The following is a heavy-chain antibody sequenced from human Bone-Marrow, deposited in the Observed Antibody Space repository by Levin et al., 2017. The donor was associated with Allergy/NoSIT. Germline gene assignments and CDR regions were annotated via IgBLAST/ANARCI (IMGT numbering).Heavy chain of an antibody. CDR2: VRSDGSRQ. J-gene: IGHJ4*02. CDR3: VRGPGPYCNGDCYLDY. V-gene: IGHV3-30*02. CDR1: GFTFRNYG. D-gene: IGHD2-21*02. Sequence: GGSLRLSCAASGFTFRNYGMHWVRQTQGAGLEWLALVRSDGSRQYYADSVKGRFTISRDNFQNTVDLEMNSLRVEDTALYYCVRGPGPYCNGDCYLDYWGLRTLVTVSS.